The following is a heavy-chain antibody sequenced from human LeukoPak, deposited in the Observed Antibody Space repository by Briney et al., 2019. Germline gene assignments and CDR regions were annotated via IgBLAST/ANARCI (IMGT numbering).Heavy chain of an antibody. CDR1: GFTFSSYA. CDR3: AKVLRPAAAAN. V-gene: IGHV3-48*01. J-gene: IGHJ4*02. CDR2: ISSSGSTI. D-gene: IGHD6-13*01. Sequence: GGSLRLSCAASGFTFSSYAMSWIRQAPGKGLEWVSYISSSGSTIYYADSVKGRFTISRDNSKNTLYLQTNSLRAEDTAVYYCAKVLRPAAAANWGQGTLVTVSS.